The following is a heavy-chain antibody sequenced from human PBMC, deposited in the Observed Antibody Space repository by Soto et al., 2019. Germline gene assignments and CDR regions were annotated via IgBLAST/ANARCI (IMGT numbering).Heavy chain of an antibody. CDR3: ARRSYSSGYYYTSDGMDV. V-gene: IGHV4-39*01. CDR2: IYYSGST. J-gene: IGHJ6*01. Sequence: QLQLQESGPGLVKPSETLSLTCTVSGGSISSSSYYWGWIRQPPGKGLEWIGSIYYSGSTYYNPSLKSRVTTSVDTSKNQFSLKLSSVTAADPAVYYCARRSYSSGYYYTSDGMDVWGQGTTVTVSS. CDR1: GGSISSSSYY. D-gene: IGHD3-22*01.